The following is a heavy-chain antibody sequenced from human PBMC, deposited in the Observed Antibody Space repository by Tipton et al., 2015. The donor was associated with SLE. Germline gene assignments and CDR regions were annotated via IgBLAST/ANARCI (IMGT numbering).Heavy chain of an antibody. CDR1: GGSISSSSYS. CDR2: IYFSGTS. J-gene: IGHJ4*02. V-gene: IGHV4-39*07. Sequence: GSLRLSCTVSGGSISSSSYSWGWIRQPPGKGLEWIGTIYFSGTSYYNPSLQSRVIISVDTSKNQFSLKLSSVTAADTAFYYCARLRSDWQMTDYYFDYWGQGTLVTVSS. D-gene: IGHD6-19*01. CDR3: ARLRSDWQMTDYYFDY.